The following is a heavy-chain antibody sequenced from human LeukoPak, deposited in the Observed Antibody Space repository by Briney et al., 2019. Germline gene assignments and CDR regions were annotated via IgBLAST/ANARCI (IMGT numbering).Heavy chain of an antibody. D-gene: IGHD2-15*01. CDR1: GGSFSGYY. V-gene: IGHV4-34*01. J-gene: IGHJ4*02. Sequence: PSETLSLTCAVYGGSFSGYYWSWIRQPPGEGLEWIGEINHSGSTNYNPSLKSRVTISVDTSKNQFSLKLSSVTAADTAVYYCARGVGYCSGGSCYCDYWGQGTLVTVSS. CDR2: INHSGST. CDR3: ARGVGYCSGGSCYCDY.